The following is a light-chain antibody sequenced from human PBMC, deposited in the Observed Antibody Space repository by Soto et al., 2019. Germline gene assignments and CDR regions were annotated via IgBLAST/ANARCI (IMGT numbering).Light chain of an antibody. CDR1: SSNIGRDY. CDR3: SAWDDSQSAWV. Sequence: QSVLTQPPSASGTPGQRVTISCSGSSSNIGRDYVYWFQQLPGTAPKLLIYTNNQRPSGVPDRFSGSKSGTSASLAISGLRSEDEDDYCCSAWDDSQSAWVFGGGTKLIVL. J-gene: IGLJ3*02. V-gene: IGLV1-47*02. CDR2: TNN.